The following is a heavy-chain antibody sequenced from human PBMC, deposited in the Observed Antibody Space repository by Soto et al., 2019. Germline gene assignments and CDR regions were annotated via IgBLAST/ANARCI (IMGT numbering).Heavy chain of an antibody. V-gene: IGHV4-30-4*07. CDR2: IYYSGST. J-gene: IGHJ5*02. CDR1: GGSISSGGYS. Sequence: SETLSLTCAVSGGSISSGGYSWGWIRQPPGKGLEWIGYIYYSGSTNYNPSLKSRVTISLETSKSQISLRLTSVTAADTAVYYCARVIPTTVTNWFDPWGQGTLVTVSS. D-gene: IGHD4-17*01. CDR3: ARVIPTTVTNWFDP.